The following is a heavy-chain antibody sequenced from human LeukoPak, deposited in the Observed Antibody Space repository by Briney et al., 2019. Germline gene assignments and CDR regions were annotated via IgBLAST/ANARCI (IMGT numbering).Heavy chain of an antibody. CDR3: ARFGTY. Sequence: SETLSLTCAVSGGSFSGYFWSWIRQPPGKGLEWIGEINPSGSANYNPSLKSRVTISVDTSENQFSLKLSSVTAADTAVYYCARFGTYWGQGTLATVSS. D-gene: IGHD3-10*01. CDR2: INPSGSA. V-gene: IGHV4-34*01. CDR1: GGSFSGYF. J-gene: IGHJ4*02.